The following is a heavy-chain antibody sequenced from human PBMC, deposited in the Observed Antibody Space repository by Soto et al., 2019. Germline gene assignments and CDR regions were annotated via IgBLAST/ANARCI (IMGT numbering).Heavy chain of an antibody. CDR1: GGSFSGYY. CDR2: VKHSGTT. Sequence: QVQLQQWGAGLLKPSETLSLTCAVYGGSFSGYYWTWIRQSPEKGLEWIGEVKHSGTTYYNPSLKTRVTISVHTPKNQCSMKMSSVTAADTAAYYCARGIGYGSSINCYSSRRLRFDSGGQGTLVTVSS. D-gene: IGHD2-2*01. V-gene: IGHV4-34*01. CDR3: ARGIGYGSSINCYSSRRLRFDS. J-gene: IGHJ4*02.